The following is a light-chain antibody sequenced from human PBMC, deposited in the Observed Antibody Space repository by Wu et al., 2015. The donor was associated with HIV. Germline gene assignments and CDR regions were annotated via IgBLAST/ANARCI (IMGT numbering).Light chain of an antibody. Sequence: EIVLTQSPGTLSLSPGDRATLSCRASETISTAYLAWYQQKPGQAPRLLIFGASNRATGIPDRFSGSGSGTDFSLTITRLEPDDFAMYYCQQLAYSPGPFGPGTKVDAK. CDR1: ETISTAY. J-gene: IGKJ3*01. V-gene: IGKV3-20*01. CDR3: QQLAYSPGP. CDR2: GAS.